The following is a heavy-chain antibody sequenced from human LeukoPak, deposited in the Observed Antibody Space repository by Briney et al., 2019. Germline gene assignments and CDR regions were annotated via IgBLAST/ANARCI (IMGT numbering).Heavy chain of an antibody. D-gene: IGHD3-10*01. CDR2: INPNSGGT. Sequence: ASVKVSCKASGYSFIRYYMLELRQPPPQELEWMGWINPNSGGTNYAQKFQGRVTMTRDTSISTAYMELSRLRSDDTAVYYCARDQGSGSYNFDYWGQGTLVTVSS. CDR1: GYSFIRYY. J-gene: IGHJ4*02. CDR3: ARDQGSGSYNFDY. V-gene: IGHV1-2*02.